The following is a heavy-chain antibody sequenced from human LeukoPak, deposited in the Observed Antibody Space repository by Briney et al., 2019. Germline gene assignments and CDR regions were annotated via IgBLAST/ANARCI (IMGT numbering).Heavy chain of an antibody. CDR1: GGSITSYY. Sequence: SETLSLTCTVSGGSITSYYWSWIRQPAGKGLEWIGRIYTSGSTYYNPSLKSRVTISVDTSKNQFSLKLSSVTAADTAVYYCARGSLRYFDLWGRGTLVTVSS. CDR3: ARGSLRYFDL. CDR2: IYTSGST. V-gene: IGHV4-4*07. J-gene: IGHJ2*01.